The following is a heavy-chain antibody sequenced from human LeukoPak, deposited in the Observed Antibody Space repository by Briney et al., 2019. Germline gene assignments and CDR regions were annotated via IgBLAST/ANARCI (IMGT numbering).Heavy chain of an antibody. Sequence: AGGSLRLSCAASGFTISSYWMSWVRQAPGKGLEWVANIKQDGSEKYYVDSVKGRFTISRDNAKNSLYLQMNSLRAEDTAVYYCARDSSGWYYFDYWGQGTLVTVSS. J-gene: IGHJ4*02. CDR3: ARDSSGWYYFDY. V-gene: IGHV3-7*01. CDR1: GFTISSYW. D-gene: IGHD6-19*01. CDR2: IKQDGSEK.